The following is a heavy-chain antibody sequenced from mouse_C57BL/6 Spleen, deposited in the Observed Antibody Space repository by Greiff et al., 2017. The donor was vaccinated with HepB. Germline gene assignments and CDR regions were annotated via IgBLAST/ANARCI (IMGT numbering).Heavy chain of an antibody. CDR2: ISYDGSN. CDR3: ARDYSNYWYCDV. CDR1: GYSITRGYY. D-gene: IGHD2-5*01. J-gene: IGHJ1*03. V-gene: IGHV3-6*01. Sequence: VQLKESGPGLVKPSQSLSLTCSVTGYSITRGYYWNWIRQFPGNKLEWMGYISYDGSNNYNPSLKNRISITRDTSKNQFFLKLNSVTTEDTATYYCARDYSNYWYCDVWGTGTTVTVSS.